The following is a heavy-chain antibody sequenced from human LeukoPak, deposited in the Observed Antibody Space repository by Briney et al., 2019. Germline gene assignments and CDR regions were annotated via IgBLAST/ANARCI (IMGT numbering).Heavy chain of an antibody. CDR3: AKDRRYSGRYHFDH. CDR2: ISGSGGST. V-gene: IGHV3-23*01. CDR1: GFTLTNYA. Sequence: GGSLRLSCAASGFTLTNYAVSWVRQPPGKGLEWVSAISGSGGSTFYADSVKGRFTISRDSSENTMYLQMNSLRVEDTAVYYCAKDRRYSGRYHFDHWGQGSLVTVSS. D-gene: IGHD1-26*01. J-gene: IGHJ4*02.